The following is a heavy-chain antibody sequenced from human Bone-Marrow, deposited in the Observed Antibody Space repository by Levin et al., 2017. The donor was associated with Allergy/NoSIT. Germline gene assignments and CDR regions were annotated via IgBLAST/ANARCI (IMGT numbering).Heavy chain of an antibody. CDR3: AKGDTAMVNDWFDP. CDR2: ISYDGDKK. Sequence: GGSLRLSCAASGFTFIAYGIHWVRQAPGKGLEWVALISYDGDKKYYADSVKGRFTMSRDTSKNMVYLQLNSLRPEDTAVYYCAKGDTAMVNDWFDPWGQGTLVIVSS. J-gene: IGHJ5*02. CDR1: GFTFIAYG. V-gene: IGHV3-30*18. D-gene: IGHD5-18*01.